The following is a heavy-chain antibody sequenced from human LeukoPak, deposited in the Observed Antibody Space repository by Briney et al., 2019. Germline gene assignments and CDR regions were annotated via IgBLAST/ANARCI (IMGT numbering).Heavy chain of an antibody. CDR3: ARDQEGSGSYYTFDY. J-gene: IGHJ4*02. V-gene: IGHV3-21*01. CDR2: ISSSSSYI. Sequence: PGGSLRLSCAASGFTFSSYSMNWVRQAPGKGVEWVSSISSSSSYIYYADSVKGRFTISRDNAKNSLYLQMNSLRAEDTAVYYCARDQEGSGSYYTFDYWGQGTLVTVSS. D-gene: IGHD3-10*01. CDR1: GFTFSSYS.